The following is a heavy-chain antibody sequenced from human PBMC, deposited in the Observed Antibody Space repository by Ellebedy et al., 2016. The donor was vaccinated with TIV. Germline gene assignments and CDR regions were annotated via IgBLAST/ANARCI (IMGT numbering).Heavy chain of an antibody. Sequence: PGGSLRLSCAASGLTFSSHAMSWVRQAPGKGLEWVSYITSSSNTIYYADSVKGRFTISRDKAQNSLYLQMNSLRAEDTAVYYCARGMSFGYSMDVWGQGTTVTVSS. CDR1: GLTFSSHA. CDR3: ARGMSFGYSMDV. D-gene: IGHD1-26*01. J-gene: IGHJ6*02. V-gene: IGHV3-48*01. CDR2: ITSSSNTI.